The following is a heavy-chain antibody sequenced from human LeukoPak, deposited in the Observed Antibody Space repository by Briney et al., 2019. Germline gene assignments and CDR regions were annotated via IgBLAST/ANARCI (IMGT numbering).Heavy chain of an antibody. CDR1: GGSISSGGYY. V-gene: IGHV4-31*03. D-gene: IGHD4-17*01. Sequence: SETLSLTCTLSGGSISSGGYYCSWIRQHPGEGLEWLGYIYYSVSPYYNPSLKSRVTISVDTSKNQFSLTLSSASAADTAVYYCARHATPYGDYYYYMDVWGKGTTVTVPS. CDR3: ARHATPYGDYYYYMDV. J-gene: IGHJ6*03. CDR2: IYYSVSP.